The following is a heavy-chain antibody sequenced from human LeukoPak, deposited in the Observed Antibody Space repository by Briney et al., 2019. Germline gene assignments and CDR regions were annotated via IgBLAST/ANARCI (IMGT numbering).Heavy chain of an antibody. CDR1: GGSFSGYY. D-gene: IGHD3-16*01. CDR3: VRGSSDAFDI. CDR2: IYASGST. Sequence: SETLSLTCAVYGGSFSGYYWSWIRQSAGKGLEWIGRIYASGSTNYNPSLKSRVTMSVDTSKNQFSLKLSSVTAADTAVYYCVRGSSDAFDIWGQGTMVTVSS. V-gene: IGHV4-59*10. J-gene: IGHJ3*02.